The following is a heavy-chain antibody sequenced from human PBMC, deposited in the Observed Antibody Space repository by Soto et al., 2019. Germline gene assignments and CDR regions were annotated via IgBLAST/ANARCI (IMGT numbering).Heavy chain of an antibody. CDR3: ARTPGGAPADYYFDY. V-gene: IGHV4-31*03. J-gene: IGHJ4*02. CDR2: IHYSGNT. Sequence: QVRLQESGPGLVKPSKTLSLTCTVSGGSISSGDYYWSWIRHHPGGGLEWIGYIHYSGNTYYDPSLKSRLTMSVDTSKNQFSLNLSSVTDADTAVYYCARTPGGAPADYYFDYWGLGTLVTVSS. CDR1: GGSISSGDYY. D-gene: IGHD4-17*01.